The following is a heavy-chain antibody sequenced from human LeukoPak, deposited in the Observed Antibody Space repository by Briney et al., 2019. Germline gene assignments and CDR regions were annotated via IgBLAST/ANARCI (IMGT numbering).Heavy chain of an antibody. D-gene: IGHD3-10*01. Sequence: GASVKVSCKVSGYTLTELSMHWVRQAPGKGLEWMGGFDPEDGETIYAQKIQGRVTMTEDTSTDTAYMELSSLRSEDTAVYYCATGGQNYGSGSPIYYWGQGTLVTVSS. CDR1: GYTLTELS. J-gene: IGHJ4*02. CDR2: FDPEDGET. V-gene: IGHV1-24*01. CDR3: ATGGQNYGSGSPIYY.